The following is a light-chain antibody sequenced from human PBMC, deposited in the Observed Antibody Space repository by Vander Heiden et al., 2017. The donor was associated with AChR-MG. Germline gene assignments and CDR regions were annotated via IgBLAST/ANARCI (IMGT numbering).Light chain of an antibody. Sequence: DIQMTPSPSTLSASVGDRVTLTCRASESISRWLAWYQQKPGKAPKRLIYDVSTLGSGVPSRFSGSGSETEFTLTISSLQPDDFATYYCQQYNTYATVGQGTKVEIK. CDR3: QQYNTYAT. J-gene: IGKJ1*01. V-gene: IGKV1-5*01. CDR2: DVS. CDR1: ESISRW.